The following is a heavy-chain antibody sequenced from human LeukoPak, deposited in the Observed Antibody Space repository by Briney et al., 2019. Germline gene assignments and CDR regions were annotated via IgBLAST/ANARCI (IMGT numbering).Heavy chain of an antibody. CDR1: GGSISSSSYY. D-gene: IGHD3-10*01. V-gene: IGHV4-39*01. Sequence: SETLSLTCTVSGGSISSSSYYWGWIHQPPGKGLEWIGSIYYSGSTYYNPSLKSQVTISVDTSKNQFSLKLSSVTAADTAVYYCARQWTDIWFGEFLYFDYWGQGTLVTVSS. J-gene: IGHJ4*02. CDR3: ARQWTDIWFGEFLYFDY. CDR2: IYYSGST.